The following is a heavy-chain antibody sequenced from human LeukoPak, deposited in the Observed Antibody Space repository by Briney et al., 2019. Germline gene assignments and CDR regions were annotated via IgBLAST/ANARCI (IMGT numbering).Heavy chain of an antibody. CDR3: VRGLYSSDSY. D-gene: IGHD6-19*01. CDR2: ISHSGRT. V-gene: IGHV4-4*02. J-gene: IGHJ4*02. CDR1: GGSLTINSW. Sequence: SETLSLTCDVSGGSLTINSWWSWVRPPPGKGLEWIGEISHSGRTNYNPYLKSRVTMSVDKSKDQLSLALSAVTAADTAVYYCVRGLYSSDSYWGQGRLVIVSS.